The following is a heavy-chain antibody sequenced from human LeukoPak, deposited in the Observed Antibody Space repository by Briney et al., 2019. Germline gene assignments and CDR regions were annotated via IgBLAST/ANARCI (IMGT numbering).Heavy chain of an antibody. Sequence: GGSLRLSCAASGFTFNIYAMTWVRQAPGKGLEWVSAISGSGGTTHSTDSVKGRSTISRDNSKNTLYLQMNGLRAEDTAVYYCAKDNGYGLAAADTLGYFDYWGQGTLVTVSS. V-gene: IGHV3-23*01. CDR1: GFTFNIYA. J-gene: IGHJ4*02. D-gene: IGHD6-13*01. CDR2: ISGSGGTT. CDR3: AKDNGYGLAAADTLGYFDY.